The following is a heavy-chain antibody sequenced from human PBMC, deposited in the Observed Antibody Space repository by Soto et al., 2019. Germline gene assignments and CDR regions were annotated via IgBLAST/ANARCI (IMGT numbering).Heavy chain of an antibody. CDR2: MYYSGST. D-gene: IGHD3-3*01. V-gene: IGHV4-59*12. CDR3: ARERRDFWSGYAFDI. J-gene: IGHJ3*02. CDR1: GGSMSPYY. Sequence: PSETLSLTCTVSGGSMSPYYWSWIRQPPGKGLEWIGYMYYSGSTNYSPSLKSRVTISVDTSKNQFSLKLSSVTAADTAVYYCARERRDFWSGYAFDIWGQGTMVTVS.